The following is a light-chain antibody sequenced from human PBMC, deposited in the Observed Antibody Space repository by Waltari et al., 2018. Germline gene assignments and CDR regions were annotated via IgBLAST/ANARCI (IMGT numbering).Light chain of an antibody. CDR3: QQYVNTRLT. Sequence: ETVLTQSPGTLSLSPGERATLSCRASQRVRSSHLAWYQQKTGQAPRLHIYSASRRATGIPDRFSGSRSETDFTLTISRLEPEDFAVYYCQQYVNTRLTFGPGTKVDIK. J-gene: IGKJ3*01. CDR1: QRVRSSH. V-gene: IGKV3-20*01. CDR2: SAS.